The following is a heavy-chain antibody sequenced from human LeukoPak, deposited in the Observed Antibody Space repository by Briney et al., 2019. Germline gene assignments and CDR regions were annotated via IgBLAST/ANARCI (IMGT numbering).Heavy chain of an antibody. CDR1: GFTFSSYA. Sequence: PGGSLRLSCAASGFTFSSYAMSWVRQAPGKGLEWVSGISGSGGTYYADSVKGRFTISRDSSKNTLFLQMNSLRAEDTGVYYCARPHRRAALDSFDYWGQGTLVTVSS. V-gene: IGHV3-23*01. CDR3: ARPHRRAALDSFDY. D-gene: IGHD6-25*01. CDR2: ISGSGGT. J-gene: IGHJ4*02.